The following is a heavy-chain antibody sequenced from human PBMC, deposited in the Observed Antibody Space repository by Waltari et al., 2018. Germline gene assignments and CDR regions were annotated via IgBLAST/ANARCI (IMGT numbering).Heavy chain of an antibody. CDR2: INPNSGGT. CDR3: ARESDYGDYFYYYYYMDV. J-gene: IGHJ6*03. V-gene: IGHV1-2*06. CDR1: GYTFTGYY. Sequence: QVQLVQSGAEVKKPGASVKVSCKASGYTFTGYYMHWVRQAPGQGLEWMGRINPNSGGTNYAQKFQGRVTMTRDTSISTAYMELSRLRSDDTAVYYCARESDYGDYFYYYYYMDVWGKGTTVTVSS. D-gene: IGHD4-17*01.